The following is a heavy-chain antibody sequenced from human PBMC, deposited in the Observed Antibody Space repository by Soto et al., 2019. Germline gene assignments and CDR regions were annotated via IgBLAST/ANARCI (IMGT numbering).Heavy chain of an antibody. J-gene: IGHJ4*02. CDR2: INHSGST. CDR3: ARGDPDYDFWSGYYEDYFDY. CDR1: GGSFGGYY. V-gene: IGHV4-34*01. D-gene: IGHD3-3*01. Sequence: SETLSLTCAVYGGSFGGYYWSWIRQPPGKGLEWIGEINHSGSTNYNPSLKSRVTISVDTSKNQFSLKLSSVTAADTAVYYCARGDPDYDFWSGYYEDYFDYWGQGTLVTVSS.